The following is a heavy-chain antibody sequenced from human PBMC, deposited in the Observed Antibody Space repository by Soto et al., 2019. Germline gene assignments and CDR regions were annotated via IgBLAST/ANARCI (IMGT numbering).Heavy chain of an antibody. Sequence: ASVKVSCKASGFTFTSSAMQWVRQARGQRLEWIGWIVVGSGNTNYAQKFQERVTITRDMSTSTAYMELSSLRSEDTAVYYCAAETYYYGSGTPSTLDYWGQGTLVTVSS. CDR1: GFTFTSSA. V-gene: IGHV1-58*02. J-gene: IGHJ4*02. CDR2: IVVGSGNT. CDR3: AAETYYYGSGTPSTLDY. D-gene: IGHD3-10*01.